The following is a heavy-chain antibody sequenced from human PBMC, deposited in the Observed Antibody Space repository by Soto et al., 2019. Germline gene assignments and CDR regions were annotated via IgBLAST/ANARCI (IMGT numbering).Heavy chain of an antibody. CDR2: ISSSGSTI. J-gene: IGHJ6*03. D-gene: IGHD3-3*01. CDR1: GFTFSDYY. Sequence: GGSLRLSCAASGFTFSDYYMSWIRQAPGKGLEWVSYISSSGSTIYYADSVKGRFTISRDNAKNSLYLQMNSLRAEDTAVYYCARDPPHYDFWSGSGPYYYMDVWGKGTTVTVSS. V-gene: IGHV3-11*01. CDR3: ARDPPHYDFWSGSGPYYYMDV.